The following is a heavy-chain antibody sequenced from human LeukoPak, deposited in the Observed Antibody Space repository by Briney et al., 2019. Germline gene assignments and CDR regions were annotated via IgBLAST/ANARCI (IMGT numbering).Heavy chain of an antibody. CDR2: ISYDGSNK. Sequence: GRSLRLSCAASGFTFSSYAMHWVRQASGKGLEWVAVISYDGSNKYYADSVKGRFTISRDNSKNTLYLQMNSLRAEDTAVYYCARDRGSTYYFDYWGQGTLVTVSS. J-gene: IGHJ4*02. D-gene: IGHD2-2*01. CDR1: GFTFSSYA. V-gene: IGHV3-30-3*01. CDR3: ARDRGSTYYFDY.